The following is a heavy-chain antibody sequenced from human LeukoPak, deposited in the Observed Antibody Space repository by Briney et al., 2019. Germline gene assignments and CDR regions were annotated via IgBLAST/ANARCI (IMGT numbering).Heavy chain of an antibody. D-gene: IGHD2-2*01. CDR3: ARVPQLTLYDAFDI. V-gene: IGHV1-46*01. CDR2: INPSGGST. Sequence: ASVKVSCKASGYTFTNYYMNWVRRAPGQGLEWMGMINPSGGSTSYAQKFQGRVTMTRDMSTSTVYMELSSLRSEDTAVYYCARVPQLTLYDAFDIWGQGTMVTVSS. CDR1: GYTFTNYY. J-gene: IGHJ3*02.